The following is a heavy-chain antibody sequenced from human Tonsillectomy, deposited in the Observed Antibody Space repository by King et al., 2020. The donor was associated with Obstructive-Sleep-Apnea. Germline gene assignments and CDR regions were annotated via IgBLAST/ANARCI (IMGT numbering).Heavy chain of an antibody. V-gene: IGHV1-24*01. D-gene: IGHD3-9*01. J-gene: IGHJ6*02. CDR3: ATLLLTGRYYYGMDV. Sequence: AQLVQSGAEVKKPGASVKVSCKVSGFTLAELSMHWVRQAPGKGLEWMGGFDPEDAATIYAQQFQGRVTMTEDTSTDTAYMQLSSLRSEDTAVYYCATLLLTGRYYYGMDVWGQGTTVTVSS. CDR1: GFTLAELS. CDR2: FDPEDAAT.